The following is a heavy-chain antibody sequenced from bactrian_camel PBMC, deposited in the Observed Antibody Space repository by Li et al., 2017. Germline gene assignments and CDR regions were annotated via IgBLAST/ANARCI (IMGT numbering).Heavy chain of an antibody. V-gene: IGHV3S6*01. CDR3: GGVPWRTLVRGRWPPVYDFSG. D-gene: IGHD1*01. Sequence: HVQLVESGGGLVQPGGSLRLSCSASGFTVSNYGMVWVRQAPGKGLEWLSGIYGDDKHYTDSEKGRFTISRDNAKNTHYLQMNSLKPEDTAMYYCGGVPWRTLVRGRWPPVYDFSGWGQGTQVTVS. J-gene: IGHJ4*01. CDR1: GFTVSNYG. CDR2: IYGDDK.